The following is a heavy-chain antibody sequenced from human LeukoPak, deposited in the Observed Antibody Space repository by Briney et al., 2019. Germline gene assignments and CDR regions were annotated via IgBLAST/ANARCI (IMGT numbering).Heavy chain of an antibody. V-gene: IGHV3-23*01. J-gene: IGHJ4*02. D-gene: IGHD3-10*01. CDR3: AKDLYGSGSYYSD. CDR2: ISGSGGST. Sequence: GGSLRLSCAASGFTFSSYAMSWVHQAPGKGLEWVSAISGSGGSTYYADSVKGRFTISRDNSKNTLYLQMNSLRAEDTAVYYCAKDLYGSGSYYSDWGQGTLVTVSS. CDR1: GFTFSSYA.